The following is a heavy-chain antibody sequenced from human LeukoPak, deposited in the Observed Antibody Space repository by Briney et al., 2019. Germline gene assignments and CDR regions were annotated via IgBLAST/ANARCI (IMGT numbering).Heavy chain of an antibody. CDR2: INPNSGGT. V-gene: IGHV1-2*02. CDR3: ARDLGLVHEGVDY. CDR1: GYTFTSYY. D-gene: IGHD6-19*01. Sequence: ASVKVSCKASGYTFTSYYMHWVRQAPGQGLEWMGWINPNSGGTNYAQKFQGRVTMTRDTSISTAYMELSRLRSDDTAVYYCARDLGLVHEGVDYWGQGTLVTVSS. J-gene: IGHJ4*02.